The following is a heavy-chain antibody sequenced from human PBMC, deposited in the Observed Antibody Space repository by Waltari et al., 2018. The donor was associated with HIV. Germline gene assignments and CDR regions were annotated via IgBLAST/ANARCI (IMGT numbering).Heavy chain of an antibody. Sequence: QVQLVQSGAEVKKPGSSVKVSCKASGGTFSSYAISWVRQAPGQGLEWMGRIIPILGIANYAQKFQGRVTITADKSTSTAYMELSSLRSEDTAVYYCAFRTTVTSYKGPTTDLWGRGTLVTVSS. J-gene: IGHJ2*01. V-gene: IGHV1-69*04. CDR3: AFRTTVTSYKGPTTDL. D-gene: IGHD4-17*01. CDR1: GGTFSSYA. CDR2: IIPILGIA.